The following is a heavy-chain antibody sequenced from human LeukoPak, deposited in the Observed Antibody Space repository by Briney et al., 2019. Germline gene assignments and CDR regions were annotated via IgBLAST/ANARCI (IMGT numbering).Heavy chain of an antibody. CDR3: AKGGVYSGYAFDP. J-gene: IGHJ5*02. V-gene: IGHV3-23*01. D-gene: IGHD5-12*01. CDR1: GFTFSSYA. CDR2: ISGSGGST. Sequence: HSGGSLRLSCAASGFTFSSYAMSWVRQAPGKGLEWVSAISGSGGSTYYADSVKGRFTISRDNSKNTVYLQMNSLRAEDTAVYYCAKGGVYSGYAFDPWGQGTLVTVSS.